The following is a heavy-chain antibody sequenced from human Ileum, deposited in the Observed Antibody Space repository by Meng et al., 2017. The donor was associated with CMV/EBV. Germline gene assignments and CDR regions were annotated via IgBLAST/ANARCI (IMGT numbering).Heavy chain of an antibody. Sequence: QADLREPGPGLVKPSETRSLTCTVSSASISPYYWNWIRQPAGKGLEWIGRIYTGGPTDYNPSLKSRVTMSVDTSKNQFFLNLSSVTAADTAVYYCARGQTVRGFEYWGLGILVTVSS. CDR1: SASISPYY. CDR3: ARGQTVRGFEY. D-gene: IGHD3-10*01. V-gene: IGHV4-4*07. CDR2: IYTGGPT. J-gene: IGHJ4*02.